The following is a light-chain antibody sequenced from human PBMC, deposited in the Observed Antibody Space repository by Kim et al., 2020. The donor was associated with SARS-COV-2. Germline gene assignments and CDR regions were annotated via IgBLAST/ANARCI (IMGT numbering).Light chain of an antibody. CDR1: NSDVGSFNL. Sequence: GQSITISCTGTNSDVGSFNLVSWYQQLPGKAPKLIIFEVNKRPSGVSNRFSASKSGNTASLSISGLQAEDESDYHCCSYAGRDTWVFGGGTRLTVL. CDR2: EVN. J-gene: IGLJ3*02. CDR3: CSYAGRDTWV. V-gene: IGLV2-23*02.